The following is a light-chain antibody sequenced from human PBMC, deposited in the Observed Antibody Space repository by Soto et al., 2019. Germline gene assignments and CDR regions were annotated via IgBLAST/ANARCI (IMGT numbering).Light chain of an antibody. Sequence: DIQMTQSPSTLSASVGDRVTITCRASQSISSWLAWYQQKPGKAPQRLIYTASSLESGVPSRFSGSGSGTEFTLTISSLQPDDFATYYCQEYNSHSRYTFGQGTKLEIK. CDR3: QEYNSHSRYT. V-gene: IGKV1-5*03. J-gene: IGKJ2*01. CDR1: QSISSW. CDR2: TAS.